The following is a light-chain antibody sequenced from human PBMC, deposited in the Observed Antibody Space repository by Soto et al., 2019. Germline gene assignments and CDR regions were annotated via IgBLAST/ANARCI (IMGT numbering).Light chain of an antibody. CDR3: QQYNYSPWT. V-gene: IGKV1-5*03. J-gene: IGKJ1*01. Sequence: DIQMTQSSATLSASVGDSVTITCRASQIISRWLAWYQQKPGQAPKALIYKASDIESGVPSRFSGSGFGTEFTLTISTLQSDDFATYYCQQYNYSPWTFGQGTKVDI. CDR1: QIISRW. CDR2: KAS.